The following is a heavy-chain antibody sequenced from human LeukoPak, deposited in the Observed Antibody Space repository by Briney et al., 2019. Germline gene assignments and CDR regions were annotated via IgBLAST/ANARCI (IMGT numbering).Heavy chain of an antibody. V-gene: IGHV3-11*04. D-gene: IGHD3-22*01. J-gene: IGHJ4*02. CDR2: ISSSGSTI. CDR3: ASGYRYYYDSSGYYNY. Sequence: SGGSLRLSCAASGFTFSDYYMSWLRQAPGKGLEGVSYISSSGSTIYYADSVKGRFTISRDNAKNSLYLQMNSLRAEDTAVYYCASGYRYYYDSSGYYNYWGQGTLVTVSS. CDR1: GFTFSDYY.